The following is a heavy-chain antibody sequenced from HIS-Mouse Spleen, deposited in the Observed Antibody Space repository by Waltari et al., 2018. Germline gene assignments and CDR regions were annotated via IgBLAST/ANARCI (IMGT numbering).Heavy chain of an antibody. CDR2: IYYSGST. Sequence: QLQLQESGPGLVKPSETLSPTCTVAAASISSSRYHRSRIREPPGKGREWIGSIYYSGSTYYNPSLKSRVTISVDTSKNQFSLKLSSVTAADTAVYYCAREIPYSSSWYDWYFDLWGRGTLVTVSS. CDR1: AASISSSRYH. CDR3: AREIPYSSSWYDWYFDL. J-gene: IGHJ2*01. V-gene: IGHV4-39*07. D-gene: IGHD6-13*01.